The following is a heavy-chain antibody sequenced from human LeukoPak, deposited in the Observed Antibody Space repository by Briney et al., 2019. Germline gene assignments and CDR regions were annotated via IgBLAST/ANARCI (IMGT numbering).Heavy chain of an antibody. CDR2: IRYDGSNK. CDR3: AKVTYYYDSSGYLADY. D-gene: IGHD3-22*01. V-gene: IGHV3-30*02. J-gene: IGHJ4*02. CDR1: GFTFSSYG. Sequence: PGGSLRLSCAASGFTFSSYGMHWVRQAPGKGLEWVAFIRYDGSNKYYADSVKGRFTISRDNSKNTLYLQMNSLRAEDTAVYYCAKVTYYYDSSGYLADYWGQGTLVTVSS.